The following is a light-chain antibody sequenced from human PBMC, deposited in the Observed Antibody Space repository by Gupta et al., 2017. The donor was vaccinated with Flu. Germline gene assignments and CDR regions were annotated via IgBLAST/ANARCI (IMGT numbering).Light chain of an antibody. CDR3: QQYDNLVFT. V-gene: IGKV1-33*01. CDR2: DAS. J-gene: IGKJ3*01. Sequence: PSSLSASVGDRVTITCQASRDISHYLNWYQQKPGKAPKLLIYDASNLQTGVPSRFSGSGSGTDFTFTISSLQPEDIATYYCQQYDNLVFTFGHGTKVDFK. CDR1: RDISHY.